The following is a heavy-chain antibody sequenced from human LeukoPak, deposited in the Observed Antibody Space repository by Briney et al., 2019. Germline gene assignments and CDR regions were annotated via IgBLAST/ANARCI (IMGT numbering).Heavy chain of an antibody. D-gene: IGHD2-15*01. CDR3: ARDRRRGVAGYGLDV. CDR1: GFTFSDYW. Sequence: GGSLRLSCVASGFTFSDYWMSWVRQAPGKGLECVASIRYDGNEKYYMESVKGRFTTSRDHAKNSLYLQIDNLRAEDTARYFCARDRRRGVAGYGLDVWGQGTTVTASS. J-gene: IGHJ6*02. V-gene: IGHV3-7*01. CDR2: IRYDGNEK.